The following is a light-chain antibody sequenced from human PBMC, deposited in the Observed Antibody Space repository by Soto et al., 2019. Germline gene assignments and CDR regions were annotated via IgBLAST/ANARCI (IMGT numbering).Light chain of an antibody. CDR3: QQYTNWPKT. CDR2: DAS. CDR1: QSVSSY. Sequence: EIVLTQSPATLSLSPGEGATLSCRASQSVSSYLVWYQQKPGQAPRLLIYDASKRATGIPARFSGSGSGTEFTLTISSLQSEDFAVYYCQQYTNWPKTFGQGTKVDI. J-gene: IGKJ1*01. V-gene: IGKV3-11*01.